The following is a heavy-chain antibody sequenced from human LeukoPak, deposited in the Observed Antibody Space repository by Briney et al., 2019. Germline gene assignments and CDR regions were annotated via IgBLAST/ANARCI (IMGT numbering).Heavy chain of an antibody. J-gene: IGHJ4*02. Sequence: GGSLRLSCSGSRFTFSRNTMHWVSQAPGRGLDYVSAISSNGGSTYYADSVKGRFIISRDNSKNTLYLQMSSLRPDDTAVYYCLKSSASSVHFYYWGQRTLVTVSS. V-gene: IGHV3-64D*06. D-gene: IGHD5/OR15-5a*01. CDR3: LKSSASSVHFYY. CDR2: ISSNGGST. CDR1: RFTFSRNT.